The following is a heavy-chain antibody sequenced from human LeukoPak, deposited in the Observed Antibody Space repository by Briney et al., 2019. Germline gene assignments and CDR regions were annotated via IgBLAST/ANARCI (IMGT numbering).Heavy chain of an antibody. Sequence: PGGSLRLSCAASGFTFSSYGMSWVRQAPGKGLEWVSSIRGSSSDIYYADSVKGRFSISRDNAKNSLYLQMNSLRAEDTAVYYCERHPFHMWGRGTMVPVSS. J-gene: IGHJ3*02. CDR1: GFTFSSYG. CDR2: IRGSSSDI. V-gene: IGHV3-21*01. CDR3: ERHPFHM.